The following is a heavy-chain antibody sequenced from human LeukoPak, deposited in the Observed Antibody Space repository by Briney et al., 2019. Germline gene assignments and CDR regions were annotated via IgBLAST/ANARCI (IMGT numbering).Heavy chain of an antibody. CDR2: ISSSSSYI. CDR3: AKDGIYDEGFDS. Sequence: GGSLRLSCAASGFTFSSYVMHWVRQAPGKGLEWVSSISSSSSYIYYADSMKGRFTISRDNAKNSLYLQMNSLRAEDTAMYYCAKDGIYDEGFDSWGQGTLVTVSS. J-gene: IGHJ4*02. V-gene: IGHV3-21*01. D-gene: IGHD3-22*01. CDR1: GFTFSSYV.